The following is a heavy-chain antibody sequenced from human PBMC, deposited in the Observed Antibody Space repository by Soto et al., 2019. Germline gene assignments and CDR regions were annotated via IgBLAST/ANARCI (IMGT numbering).Heavy chain of an antibody. CDR2: INHSGST. J-gene: IGHJ5*02. Sequence: QVQLQQWGAGLLKPSETLSLTCAVYGGSFSGYYWSWIRQAPGKGLAWIGEINHSGSTNYNPSLRSRVTISVDTSKNQFSLKLSSVTAAVTAVYYCARGLPAFFRWFDPWVQGTLVTVSS. CDR1: GGSFSGYY. V-gene: IGHV4-34*01. D-gene: IGHD3-3*02. CDR3: ARGLPAFFRWFDP.